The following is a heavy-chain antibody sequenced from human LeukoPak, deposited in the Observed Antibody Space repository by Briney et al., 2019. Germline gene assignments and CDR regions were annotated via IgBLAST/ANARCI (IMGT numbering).Heavy chain of an antibody. CDR1: GFTFSNYA. D-gene: IGHD1-26*01. Sequence: GGALRLSCAASGFTFSNYAMSWVRQAPEKGLEWVSGISGSAGGTYYADSVKGRFTISRDNSKNTLYLQMNSLTDDDTAVYYCAKKWGVGTTTLDYFDYWGQGTLVTVSS. V-gene: IGHV3-23*01. CDR3: AKKWGVGTTTLDYFDY. CDR2: ISGSAGGT. J-gene: IGHJ4*02.